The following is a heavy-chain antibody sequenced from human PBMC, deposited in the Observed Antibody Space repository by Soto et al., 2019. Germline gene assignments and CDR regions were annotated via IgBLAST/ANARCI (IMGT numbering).Heavy chain of an antibody. D-gene: IGHD1-26*01. Sequence: EVKLVESGGGSVQPGESLRLSCAASGFTFRDYDMHWVRQPTGKGLEWVSGLSAADDPYYIASVKGRFSVSRDNAQNSLYLQMNNLRVEDTAVYFCARAYLGRLPRRADYYYAMDVWGRGTTVTVSS. CDR1: GFTFRDYD. J-gene: IGHJ6*02. CDR2: LSAADDP. CDR3: ARAYLGRLPRRADYYYAMDV. V-gene: IGHV3-13*05.